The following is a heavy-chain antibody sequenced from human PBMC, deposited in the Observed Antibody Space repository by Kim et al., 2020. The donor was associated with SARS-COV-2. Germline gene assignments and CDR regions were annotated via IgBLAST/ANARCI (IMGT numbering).Heavy chain of an antibody. J-gene: IGHJ4*02. CDR1: GGSMSSNSYY. V-gene: IGHV4-39*01. CDR2: IYYSGST. Sequence: SETLSLTCTVSGGSMSSNSYYWGWIRQPPGKGLEWIGSIYYSGSTYCNPSLKSRVTISVDTSKNQFSLKVSSVTAADTAVYYCARHLNLYSSGWPNSGFDYWGQGTLVTVSS. D-gene: IGHD6-19*01. CDR3: ARHLNLYSSGWPNSGFDY.